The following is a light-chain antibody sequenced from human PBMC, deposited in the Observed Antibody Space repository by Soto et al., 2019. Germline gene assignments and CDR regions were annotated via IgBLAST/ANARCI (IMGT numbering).Light chain of an antibody. J-gene: IGLJ1*01. Sequence: QSALNQPRSMSGSPGQSVTISCTGTSSDIGGYNYVSWYQQHPDKAPKVMIYDVTKRPSGVPDRFSGSKSGTTASLTISGLQAEDEADYYCCSYAGSYYVFGTGTKVTVL. CDR1: SSDIGGYNY. CDR3: CSYAGSYYV. V-gene: IGLV2-11*01. CDR2: DVT.